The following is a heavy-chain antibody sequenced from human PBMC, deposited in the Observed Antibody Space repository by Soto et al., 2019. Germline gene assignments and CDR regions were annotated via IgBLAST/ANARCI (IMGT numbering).Heavy chain of an antibody. Sequence: SVKVSCKASGGTFSSYAITWVRQAPGQGLEWMGGIIPIFGTANYAQKFQGRVTITADESTSTAYMELSSLRSEDTAMYYCARVPGYSHGSWLDPWGRGTLVTVSS. J-gene: IGHJ5*02. CDR3: ARVPGYSHGSWLDP. CDR2: IIPIFGTA. CDR1: GGTFSSYA. D-gene: IGHD5-18*01. V-gene: IGHV1-69*13.